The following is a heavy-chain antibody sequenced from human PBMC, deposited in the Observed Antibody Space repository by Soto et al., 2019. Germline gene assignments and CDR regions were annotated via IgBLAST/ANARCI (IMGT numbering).Heavy chain of an antibody. D-gene: IGHD3-22*01. J-gene: IGHJ4*02. Sequence: SETLSLTCTVSGGSISSGGYYWSWIRQHPGKGLEWIGYIYYSGSTYYNPSLKSRVTISVDTSKNQFSLKLSSVTAADTAVYYCAREGGYYDSSGYGNRPFDYWGQGTLVTVSS. CDR2: IYYSGST. V-gene: IGHV4-31*03. CDR3: AREGGYYDSSGYGNRPFDY. CDR1: GGSISSGGYY.